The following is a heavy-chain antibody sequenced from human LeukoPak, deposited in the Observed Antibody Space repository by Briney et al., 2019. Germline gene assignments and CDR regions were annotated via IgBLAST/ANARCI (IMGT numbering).Heavy chain of an antibody. V-gene: IGHV1-8*01. Sequence: ASVKVSCKASGYTFTSYDINWVRQATGQGLEWMGWMNPNSGNTGYAQKFQGRVTMTRNTSISTAYMELSSLRSEDTAVYYCARVASVAVVPWFDPWGQGTLVTVSS. CDR3: ARVASVAVVPWFDP. D-gene: IGHD2-2*01. CDR2: MNPNSGNT. J-gene: IGHJ5*02. CDR1: GYTFTSYD.